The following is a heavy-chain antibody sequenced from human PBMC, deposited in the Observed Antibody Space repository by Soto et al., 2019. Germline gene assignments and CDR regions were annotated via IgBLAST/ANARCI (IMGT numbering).Heavy chain of an antibody. Sequence: SVKVSCKASGGTFSSYAISWVRQAPGQGLEWMGGIIPIFGTANYAQKFQGRVTITADESTSTAYMGLSGLRSEDTAVYYCAVYCSGGSCYPTRDAFDIWGQGTMVTVSS. J-gene: IGHJ3*02. V-gene: IGHV1-69*13. CDR2: IIPIFGTA. CDR1: GGTFSSYA. D-gene: IGHD2-15*01. CDR3: AVYCSGGSCYPTRDAFDI.